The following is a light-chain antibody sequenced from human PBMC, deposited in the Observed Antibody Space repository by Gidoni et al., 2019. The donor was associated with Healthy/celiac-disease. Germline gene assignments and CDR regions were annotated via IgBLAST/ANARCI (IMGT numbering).Light chain of an antibody. CDR3: MIWHSSAWV. CDR1: SGINVGTSR. V-gene: IGLV5-45*01. CDR2: YKSDSDK. Sequence: QAVLPQPASLSASPGASASLTCTLRSGINVGTSRIYWYQQKPGSPPQYLLRYKSDSDKQQGSGVPSRFSGSKDASANAGILLISGLQSEDEADYYCMIWHSSAWVFGGGTKLTVL. J-gene: IGLJ3*02.